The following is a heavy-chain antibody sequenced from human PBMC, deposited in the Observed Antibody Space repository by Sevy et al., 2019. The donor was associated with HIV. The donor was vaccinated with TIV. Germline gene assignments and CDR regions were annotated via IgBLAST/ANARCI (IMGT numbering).Heavy chain of an antibody. CDR3: ATRRGHLSFDY. V-gene: IGHV4-34*01. CDR2: INHSGST. Sequence: SETLSLTCVVYTGSFSGYYWSWIRQPPGKGLEWIGEINHSGSTNYNPSLKSRVTISADTSKNQFSRKLSSVTAADTAVYYCATRRGHLSFDYWGQGTLVTVSS. J-gene: IGHJ4*02. CDR1: TGSFSGYY.